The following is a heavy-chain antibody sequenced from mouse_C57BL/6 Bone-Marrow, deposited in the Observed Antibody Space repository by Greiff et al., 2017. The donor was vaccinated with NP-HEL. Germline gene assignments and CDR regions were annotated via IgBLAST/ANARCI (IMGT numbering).Heavy chain of an antibody. V-gene: IGHV1-15*01. D-gene: IGHD1-1*01. CDR1: GYTFTDYE. J-gene: IGHJ2*01. CDR2: IDPETGGT. CDR3: TRRNYGSGHYFDY. Sequence: QVQLQQSGAELVRPGASVTLSCKASGYTFTDYEMHWVKQTPVHGLEWIGAIDPETGGTAYNQKFKGKAILTADKSSSTAYMELRSLTSEDSAVYYCTRRNYGSGHYFDYWGQGTTLTVSS.